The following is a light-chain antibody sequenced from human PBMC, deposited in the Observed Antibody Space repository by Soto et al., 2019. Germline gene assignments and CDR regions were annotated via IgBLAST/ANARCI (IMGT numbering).Light chain of an antibody. CDR2: DAS. Sequence: DIQMTQSPSTLSASVGDRVTITCRASQSISSWLAWYQQKPGKAPKLLIYDASSLESGVPSRFSGSGSATEFTLTISSLQPDDFPTYYCQQYNSYSQTFGQGTKVEIK. J-gene: IGKJ1*01. V-gene: IGKV1-5*01. CDR1: QSISSW. CDR3: QQYNSYSQT.